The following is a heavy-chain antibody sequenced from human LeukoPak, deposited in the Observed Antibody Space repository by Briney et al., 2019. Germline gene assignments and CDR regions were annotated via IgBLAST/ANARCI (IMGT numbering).Heavy chain of an antibody. V-gene: IGHV3-23*01. D-gene: IGHD3-16*01. CDR3: AKSRPGPYLDY. CDR1: GFTLIIYD. Sequence: GGSLRLSCAAAGFTLIIYDMSSVRQAPGEGLEWVSDIRDTGGSTYYADSVKGRFTFSRDNSKNSMYLQMNSLRAEDTAVYYCAKSRPGPYLDYWGQGTLVTVSS. CDR2: IRDTGGST. J-gene: IGHJ4*02.